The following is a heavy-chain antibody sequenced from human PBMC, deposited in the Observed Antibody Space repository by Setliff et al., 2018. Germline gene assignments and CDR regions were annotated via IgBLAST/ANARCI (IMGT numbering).Heavy chain of an antibody. Sequence: GGSLRLSCAASGFTFSSYAMHWVRQAPGKGLEWVAVISYDGSNKYYADSVKGRFTISRDNTRNSLYLQMNSLRAEDTAVYYCARNGGLDYWGQGALVTVSS. V-gene: IGHV3-30-3*01. CDR3: ARNGGLDY. CDR2: ISYDGSNK. D-gene: IGHD2-8*01. J-gene: IGHJ4*02. CDR1: GFTFSSYA.